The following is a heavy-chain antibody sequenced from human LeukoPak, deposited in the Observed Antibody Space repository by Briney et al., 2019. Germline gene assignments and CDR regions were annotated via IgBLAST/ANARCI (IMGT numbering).Heavy chain of an antibody. Sequence: PSQTLSLTCAVSGGSINSGGYSWSWIRQPPGKGLEWIGYIYQSGSTYYNPSLKSRVTISVDRSKIQLSLNLSSVTAADTAVYYCARYGDYVLRYNWFDPWGQGALVTVSS. CDR1: GGSINSGGYS. J-gene: IGHJ5*02. CDR2: IYQSGST. D-gene: IGHD4-17*01. V-gene: IGHV4-30-2*01. CDR3: ARYGDYVLRYNWFDP.